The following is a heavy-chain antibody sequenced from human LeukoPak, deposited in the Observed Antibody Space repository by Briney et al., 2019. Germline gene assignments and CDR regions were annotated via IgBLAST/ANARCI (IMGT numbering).Heavy chain of an antibody. CDR2: ISSFNDNT. J-gene: IGHJ4*02. V-gene: IGHV1-18*01. Sequence: ASVKVSCTASGYIFTNYGISWVRQAPGQGLEWMGWISSFNDNTHSAPKLQGRVTMTTDTSTGTAYMELRSLGSDDTAVYYCARDDRYYDFWSGYPGYWGQGTLVTVSS. CDR3: ARDDRYYDFWSGYPGY. CDR1: GYIFTNYG. D-gene: IGHD3-3*01.